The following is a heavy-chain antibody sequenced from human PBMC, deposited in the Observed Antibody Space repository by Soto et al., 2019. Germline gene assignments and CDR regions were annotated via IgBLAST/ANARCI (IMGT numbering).Heavy chain of an antibody. V-gene: IGHV1-69*13. J-gene: IGHJ4*02. CDR3: ARDNGRAFWSGYFRIGFDY. CDR2: IIPIFGTA. Sequence: SVKVSCKASGGTFSSYAISWVRQAPGQGLEWMGGIIPIFGTANYAQKFQGRVTITADESTSTAYMELSSLRSEDTAVYYCARDNGRAFWSGYFRIGFDYWGQGTLVTVSS. CDR1: GGTFSSYA. D-gene: IGHD3-3*01.